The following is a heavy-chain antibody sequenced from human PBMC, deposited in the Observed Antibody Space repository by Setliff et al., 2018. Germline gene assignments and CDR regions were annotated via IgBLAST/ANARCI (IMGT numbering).Heavy chain of an antibody. J-gene: IGHJ5*02. CDR3: ARGHCSSGECPNYFDP. CDR1: GGSMIGGHYY. V-gene: IGHV4-31*03. Sequence: SETLSLTCTVSGGSMIGGHYYWSWIRQLPGKGLEWIAYIYYSGNTYYNPSLKSRVTISVDTSKNQFSLKINSVTAADAAVYYCARGHCSSGECPNYFDPWGQGTQVTVS. CDR2: IYYSGNT. D-gene: IGHD2-15*01.